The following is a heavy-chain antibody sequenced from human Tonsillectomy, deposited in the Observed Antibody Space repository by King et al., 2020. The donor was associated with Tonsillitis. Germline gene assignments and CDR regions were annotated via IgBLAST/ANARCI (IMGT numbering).Heavy chain of an antibody. CDR3: ARARDDYIFDY. J-gene: IGHJ4*02. CDR1: GFTFSSYG. D-gene: IGHD4/OR15-4a*01. V-gene: IGHV3-33*05. Sequence: VQLVESGGGVVQPGRSLRLSCATSGFTFSSYGMHWVRQAPGKGLEWVAVISYDGRNKYYVDSVKGRFTISRDNSKNKLYLQMNSLRAEDTAVYYCARARDDYIFDYWGQGTLVTVSS. CDR2: ISYDGRNK.